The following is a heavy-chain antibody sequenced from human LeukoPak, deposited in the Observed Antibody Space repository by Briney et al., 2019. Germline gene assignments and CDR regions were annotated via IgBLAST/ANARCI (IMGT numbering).Heavy chain of an antibody. CDR1: GGSISSSSYY. CDR2: IYYSGST. Sequence: SETLSLTCTVSGGSISSSSYYWGWIRQPPGKGLEWIGSIYYSGSTYYNPSLKSRVTISVDASKNQFSLKLSSVTAADTAVYYCARTHYDFWSGYKNNWFDPWGQGTLVTVSS. D-gene: IGHD3-3*01. J-gene: IGHJ5*02. CDR3: ARTHYDFWSGYKNNWFDP. V-gene: IGHV4-39*01.